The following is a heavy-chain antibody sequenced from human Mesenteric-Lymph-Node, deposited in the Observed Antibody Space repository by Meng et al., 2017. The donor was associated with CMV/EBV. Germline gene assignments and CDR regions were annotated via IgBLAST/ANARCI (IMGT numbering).Heavy chain of an antibody. J-gene: IGHJ4*02. Sequence: ASVKVSCKASGYTFTSYDINWVRQATGQGLEWMGWMNPNSGNTGYAQKFQGRVTMTRDTSISTAYMELSRLRSDDTAVYYCASVGVGATLPFDYWGQGTLVTVSS. CDR3: ASVGVGATLPFDY. D-gene: IGHD1-26*01. V-gene: IGHV1-8*01. CDR1: GYTFTSYD. CDR2: MNPNSGNT.